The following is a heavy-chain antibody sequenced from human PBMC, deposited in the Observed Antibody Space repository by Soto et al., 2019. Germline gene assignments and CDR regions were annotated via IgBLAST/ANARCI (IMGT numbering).Heavy chain of an antibody. V-gene: IGHV4-4*02. CDR1: GGSIYSSDW. J-gene: IGHJ5*02. Sequence: QVQLQESGPRLVRPSGTLSLTCAVSGGSIYSSDWWSWVRQPPGKGLEWIGEIYYNGATNYNPSPXSXXTISLDKSENHFSLNLTSVTAADTAVYYCTRVTGARNWFDPWGQGARVAVSS. D-gene: IGHD1-26*01. CDR3: TRVTGARNWFDP. CDR2: IYYNGAT.